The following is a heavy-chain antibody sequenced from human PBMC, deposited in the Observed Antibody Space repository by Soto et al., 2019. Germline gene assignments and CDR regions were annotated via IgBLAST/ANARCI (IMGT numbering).Heavy chain of an antibody. J-gene: IGHJ4*02. D-gene: IGHD6-19*01. CDR3: AKEKIASTVADFFDY. CDR1: GFTFSSYW. Sequence: GGSLRLSCAASGFTFSSYWMHWVRQAPGKGLVWVSRISGGGSSTSYADSVRGRFTISRDNSKNTLYLQMNSLRAEDTALYYCAKEKIASTVADFFDYWGQGTLVTVSS. V-gene: IGHV3-74*01. CDR2: ISGGGSST.